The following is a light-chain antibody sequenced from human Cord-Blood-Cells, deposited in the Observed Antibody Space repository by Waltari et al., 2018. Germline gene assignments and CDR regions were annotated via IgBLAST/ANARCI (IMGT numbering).Light chain of an antibody. CDR2: DAS. J-gene: IGKJ2*03. V-gene: IGKV1-33*01. CDR1: QDISNY. Sequence: DIQMTQSPSSLSVSLGDRVTITCQASQDISNYLNWYQQKPGKAPKLLIYDASNLETGVPSRFSGSGSGTDFTFTISSLQPEDIATYYCQQYDNLLVSFGQGTKLEIK. CDR3: QQYDNLLVS.